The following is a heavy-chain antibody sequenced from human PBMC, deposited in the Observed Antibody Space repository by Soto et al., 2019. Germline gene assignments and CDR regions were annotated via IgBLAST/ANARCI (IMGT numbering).Heavy chain of an antibody. J-gene: IGHJ4*02. V-gene: IGHV3-21*04. CDR2: VSKSDYT. CDR3: AREDSIIIPAVADF. CDR1: GFTFTNYG. D-gene: IGHD1-20*01. Sequence: GGSLRLSCEVSGFTFTNYGINWVRQAPGKGLEWVSSVSKSDYTYFSDSVKGRFTISRDNAKKSVSLQMNNLRAEDTAVYYCAREDSIIIPAVADFWGQGTLATVS.